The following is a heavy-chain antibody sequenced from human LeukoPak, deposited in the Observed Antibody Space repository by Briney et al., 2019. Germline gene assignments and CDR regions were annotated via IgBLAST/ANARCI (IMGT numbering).Heavy chain of an antibody. CDR3: ARSQLRLLIWFDP. Sequence: SETLSLTCTVSGGSISSTNYYWDWIRQPPGKGLEWIGSIYYSGSTDYNPSLKGRVTISVDTSKNQFSLKLTSVTAADTAVYYCARSQLRLLIWFDPWGQGTL. CDR2: IYYSGST. V-gene: IGHV4-39*01. J-gene: IGHJ5*02. CDR1: GGSISSTNYY. D-gene: IGHD1-7*01.